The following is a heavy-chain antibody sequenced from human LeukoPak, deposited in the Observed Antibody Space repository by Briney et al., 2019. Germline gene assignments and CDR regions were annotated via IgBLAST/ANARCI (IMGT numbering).Heavy chain of an antibody. Sequence: SETLSLTCTVSGASIRSSSYYWGWIRQPPGKGLEWIGTMYDSGSTYYNPSLKSRVTMSVDTSKNQFSLKLSSVTAADTAVYYCARPSAISLNADRPWVYWGQGTLVTVSS. V-gene: IGHV4-39*01. CDR1: GASIRSSSYY. D-gene: IGHD5-18*01. J-gene: IGHJ4*02. CDR3: ARPSAISLNADRPWVY. CDR2: MYDSGST.